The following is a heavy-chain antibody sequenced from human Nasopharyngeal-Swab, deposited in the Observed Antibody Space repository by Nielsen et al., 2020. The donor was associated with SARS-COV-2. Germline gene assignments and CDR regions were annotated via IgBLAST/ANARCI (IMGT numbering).Heavy chain of an antibody. J-gene: IGHJ3*02. CDR3: AKARSGSYVSAFDI. Sequence: GGSLRPSFAASGSTFSSYGMHWVRQPPGKGLEWVAVISADGGNKYYADSVKGRFTIPRDNSKNTLYLQMNSLRAEDTAVYYCAKARSGSYVSAFDIWGQGTMVTVSS. CDR1: GSTFSSYG. D-gene: IGHD1-26*01. V-gene: IGHV3-30*18. CDR2: ISADGGNK.